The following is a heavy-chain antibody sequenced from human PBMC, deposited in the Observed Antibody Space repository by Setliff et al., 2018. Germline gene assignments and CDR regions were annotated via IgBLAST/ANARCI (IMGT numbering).Heavy chain of an antibody. J-gene: IGHJ4*02. CDR1: GFNFDEHV. CDR3: AKDRVPDGKWDFDS. CDR2: INSNGGSP. Sequence: PGGSLRLSCAASGFNFDEHVMSWVRQAPGKGLEWVSGINSNGGSPGYADSVKGRFTISRDNSQNTVYLQMTNLRVEDTAIYYCAKDRVPDGKWDFDSSGPGILVTVSS. V-gene: IGHV3-20*04. D-gene: IGHD2-8*01.